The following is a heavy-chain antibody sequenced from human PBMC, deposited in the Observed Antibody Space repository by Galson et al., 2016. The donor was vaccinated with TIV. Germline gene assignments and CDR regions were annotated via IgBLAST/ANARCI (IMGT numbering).Heavy chain of an antibody. D-gene: IGHD1-26*01. CDR1: GGSLSGYF. CDR2: ISHSGYA. J-gene: IGHJ3*02. CDR3: ARGDSHNYIDSGHLSFNI. V-gene: IGHV4-34*01. Sequence: ETLSLTCAVSGGSLSGYFWTWIRQAPGKGLEWIGEISHSGYARHNPSLESRVTLSIDTSKNQFSLKLNSVTAADTAVYYCARGDSHNYIDSGHLSFNIWGQGTMVTVSS.